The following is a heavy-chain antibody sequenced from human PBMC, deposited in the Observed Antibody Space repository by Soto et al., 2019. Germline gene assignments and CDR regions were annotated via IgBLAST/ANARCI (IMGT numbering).Heavy chain of an antibody. D-gene: IGHD3-22*01. CDR1: GFTFSSYA. J-gene: IGHJ4*02. V-gene: IGHV3-23*01. Sequence: EVQLLESGGGLVQPGGSLRLSCAASGFTFSSYAMSWVRQAPGKGLEWVSAISGSGGRTYYADSVQGRFTISRDNSKNTLYMQMKSLRAEDTAVYYCAKDPVSYDSSGYYGYFAYWGQGTLVTVSS. CDR2: ISGSGGRT. CDR3: AKDPVSYDSSGYYGYFAY.